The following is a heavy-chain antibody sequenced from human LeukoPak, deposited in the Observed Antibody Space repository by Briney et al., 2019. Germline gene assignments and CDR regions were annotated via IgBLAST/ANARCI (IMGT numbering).Heavy chain of an antibody. D-gene: IGHD1-26*01. CDR3: ARALRIVGATRGYYYYYMDV. CDR1: GYIFTGYY. Sequence: ASVKVSCKASGYIFTGYYMHWVRQAPGQGLEWMGWINPNSGDTNYAQKFQGRVTMTRDTSISTAYMELSSLRSEDTAVYYCARALRIVGATRGYYYYYMDVWGKGTTVTVSS. CDR2: INPNSGDT. J-gene: IGHJ6*03. V-gene: IGHV1-2*02.